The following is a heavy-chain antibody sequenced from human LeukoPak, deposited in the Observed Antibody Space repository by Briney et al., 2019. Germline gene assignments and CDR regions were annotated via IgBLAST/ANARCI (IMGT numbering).Heavy chain of an antibody. Sequence: GASVKVSCKASGYTFTGYYMHWVRQAPGQGLEWMGWINPNSGGTNYAQKFQGRVTMTRDTSISTAYMELGRLRSDDTAVYYCARFLEWQNWFDPWGQGTLVTVSS. J-gene: IGHJ5*02. D-gene: IGHD3-3*01. CDR1: GYTFTGYY. CDR3: ARFLEWQNWFDP. V-gene: IGHV1-2*02. CDR2: INPNSGGT.